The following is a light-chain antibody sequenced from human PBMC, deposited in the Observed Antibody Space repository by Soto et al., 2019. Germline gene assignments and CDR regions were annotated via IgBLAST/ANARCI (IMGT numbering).Light chain of an antibody. Sequence: QSVLTRPASVSGSPGQSIAISCTGTSSDVGAYDFVSWYQQHPGKAPKVMIYDVNHRPSGVSDRFSGSKSGNTASLTISGLQAEDEADYFCSSYTTSRSVLFGGGTKLTVL. CDR3: SSYTTSRSVL. J-gene: IGLJ2*01. V-gene: IGLV2-14*01. CDR1: SSDVGAYDF. CDR2: DVN.